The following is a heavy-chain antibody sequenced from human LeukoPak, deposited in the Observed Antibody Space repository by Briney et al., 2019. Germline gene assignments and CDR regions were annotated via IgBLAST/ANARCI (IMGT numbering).Heavy chain of an antibody. V-gene: IGHV1-2*02. D-gene: IGHD1-26*01. CDR2: INPNTGTT. J-gene: IGHJ3*02. Sequence: ASVKVSCKASGYPLIGYYMHWVRQAPGQGLEWMGWINPNTGTTNYAQRFQGRVTMTWDTSITTVYMDLSRLRSDDTAVYYCARVIRATIKHAFDIWGQGTVVTVSS. CDR3: ARVIRATIKHAFDI. CDR1: GYPLIGYY.